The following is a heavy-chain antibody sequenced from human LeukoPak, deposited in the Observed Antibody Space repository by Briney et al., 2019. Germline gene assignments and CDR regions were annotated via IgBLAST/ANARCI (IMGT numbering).Heavy chain of an antibody. CDR2: INPNSGGT. D-gene: IGHD3-10*01. J-gene: IGHJ4*02. V-gene: IGHV1-2*02. Sequence: ASVKVSCKASGYTFTGYYMHWVRQAPGQGLEWMGWINPNSGGTNYAQKFQGRVTMTRDTSISTAYMELSRLRSDDTAVYYCARGVFLLWFGELLVFDYWGQGTLATVSS. CDR1: GYTFTGYY. CDR3: ARGVFLLWFGELLVFDY.